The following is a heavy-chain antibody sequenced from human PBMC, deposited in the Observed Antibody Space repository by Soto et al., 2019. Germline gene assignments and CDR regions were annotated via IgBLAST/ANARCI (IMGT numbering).Heavy chain of an antibody. CDR1: GGSISSYY. J-gene: IGHJ4*02. V-gene: IGHV4-4*07. CDR2: IYTSGST. D-gene: IGHD3-22*01. Sequence: KASETLSLTCTVSGGSISSYYWSWIRQPAGKGLEWIGRIYTSGSTNYNPSLKSRVTMSVDTSKNQFSLKLSSVTAADTAVYYCARASVYYDSSGYSRAFDYWGQGTLVTVS. CDR3: ARASVYYDSSGYSRAFDY.